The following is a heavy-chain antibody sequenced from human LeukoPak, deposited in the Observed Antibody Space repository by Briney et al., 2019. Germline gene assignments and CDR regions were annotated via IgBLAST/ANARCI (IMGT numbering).Heavy chain of an antibody. CDR3: ARDDWVGATTFDY. CDR2: ISSSSSTI. D-gene: IGHD1-26*01. Sequence: GGSLRLSCAASGFTFSSYSMNWVRQAPGKGLEWVSYISSSSSTIYYADSVKGRFTISRDNAKNSLYPQMNSLRAEDTAVYYCARDDWVGATTFDYWGQGTLVTVSS. J-gene: IGHJ4*02. V-gene: IGHV3-48*01. CDR1: GFTFSSYS.